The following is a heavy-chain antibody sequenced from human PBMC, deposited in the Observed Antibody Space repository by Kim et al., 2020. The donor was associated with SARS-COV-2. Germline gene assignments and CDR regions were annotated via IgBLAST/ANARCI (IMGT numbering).Heavy chain of an antibody. CDR3: ARVYGDYDYYYYYGMDV. J-gene: IGHJ6*02. CDR2: INSDGSST. Sequence: GGSLRLSCAASGFTFSSYWMHWVRQAPGKGLVWVSRINSDGSSTSYVDSVKGRFTISRDNAKNTLYLQMNSLRAEDTAVYYCARVYGDYDYYYYYGMDVWGQGTTVTVSS. D-gene: IGHD4-17*01. V-gene: IGHV3-74*01. CDR1: GFTFSSYW.